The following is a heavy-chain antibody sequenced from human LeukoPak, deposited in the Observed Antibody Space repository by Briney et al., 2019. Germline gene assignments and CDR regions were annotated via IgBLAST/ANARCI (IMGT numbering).Heavy chain of an antibody. CDR2: ISGSGGST. Sequence: GGSLRLSCAASGFTFSSYGMSWVRQAPGKGLEWVSAISGSGGSTYYADSVKGRFTISRDNSKNTLYLQMNSLRAEDTAVYYCAKDRGRSVRGVSWYYFDYWGQGTLVTVSS. CDR1: GFTFSSYG. J-gene: IGHJ4*02. V-gene: IGHV3-23*01. CDR3: AKDRGRSVRGVSWYYFDY. D-gene: IGHD3-10*01.